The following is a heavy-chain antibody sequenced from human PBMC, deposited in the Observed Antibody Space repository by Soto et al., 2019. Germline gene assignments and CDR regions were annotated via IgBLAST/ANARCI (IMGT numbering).Heavy chain of an antibody. CDR1: GGSISSRGYY. V-gene: IGHV4-39*01. D-gene: IGHD3-22*01. Sequence: SETLSLTCTVSGGSISSRGYYWGWIRQPPGKGLEWIGSIYYSGSTYHNKSLKNRVTISVDTSKNQLSLKLCSVTAADTAVYYCARHLNYYDSSGYYSYWGQGTLVTVSS. CDR3: ARHLNYYDSSGYYSY. J-gene: IGHJ4*01. CDR2: IYYSGST.